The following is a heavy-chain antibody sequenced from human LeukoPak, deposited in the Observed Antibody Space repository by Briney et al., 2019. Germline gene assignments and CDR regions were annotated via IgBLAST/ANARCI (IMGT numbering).Heavy chain of an antibody. V-gene: IGHV4-34*01. J-gene: IGHJ2*01. CDR2: INHRGST. Sequence: SETLSLTCAVYGGSFSGYYWSWIRQPPGKGLEWIGEINHRGSTNYNPSLKSRVTISVDTSKNQFSLKLSSVSAADAAVYYCVRQYGGGAWYFDLWGRGTLVTVSS. D-gene: IGHD3-16*01. CDR1: GGSFSGYY. CDR3: VRQYGGGAWYFDL.